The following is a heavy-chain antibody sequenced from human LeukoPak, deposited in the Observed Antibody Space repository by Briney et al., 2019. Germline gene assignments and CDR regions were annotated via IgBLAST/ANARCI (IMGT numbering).Heavy chain of an antibody. CDR3: ARPTTTVTPGY. Sequence: GGSLRLSCAASGFTFSSYAMHWVRQAPGKGLEWVAVISYDGSNKYYADSVKGRFTISRDNSKNTLYLQMNSLRAEDTAVYYCARPTTTVTPGYWGQGTLVTVSS. CDR1: GFTFSSYA. D-gene: IGHD4-17*01. CDR2: ISYDGSNK. V-gene: IGHV3-30-3*01. J-gene: IGHJ4*02.